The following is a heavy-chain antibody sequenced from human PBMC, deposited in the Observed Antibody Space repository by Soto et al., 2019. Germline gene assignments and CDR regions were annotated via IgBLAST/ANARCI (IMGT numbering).Heavy chain of an antibody. V-gene: IGHV4-61*08. CDR3: ARDPLRFLEWFTPENYYYGMDV. D-gene: IGHD3-3*01. CDR1: EGTVRSRGCY. Sequence: SEPMSLTCSVSEGTVRSRGCYLSWNRQPPGKGLEWIGYIYYSGSTNYNPSLKSRVTISVDTSKNQFSLKLSSVTAADTAVYYCARDPLRFLEWFTPENYYYGMDVWGQGTTVTVSS. J-gene: IGHJ6*02. CDR2: IYYSGST.